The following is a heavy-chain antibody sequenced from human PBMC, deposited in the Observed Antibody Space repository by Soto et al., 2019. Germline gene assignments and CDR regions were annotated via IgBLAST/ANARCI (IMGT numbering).Heavy chain of an antibody. CDR1: GGSISSGDYY. CDR2: IYYSGST. J-gene: IGHJ4*02. Sequence: PSETLSLTCTVSGGSISSGDYYWSGIRQPPGKGLEWIGYIYYSGSTYYNPSLKSRVTISVDTSKNQFSLKLSSVTAADTAVYYCASIHYDILTGYLYFDYWGQGTLVTVSS. V-gene: IGHV4-30-4*01. CDR3: ASIHYDILTGYLYFDY. D-gene: IGHD3-9*01.